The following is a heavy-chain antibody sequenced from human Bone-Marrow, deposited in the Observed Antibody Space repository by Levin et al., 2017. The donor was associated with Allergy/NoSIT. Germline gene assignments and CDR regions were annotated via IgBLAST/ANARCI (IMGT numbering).Heavy chain of an antibody. CDR3: VHRNWHAFDY. Sequence: SGPTLVKPSQTLTLTCTFSGFSLSTTGVAVGWIRQPPGKALEWLAFVYLNDNEAYSPSLKSRLTITKDTSKNHVVLTMNSMDPVDTATYYGVHRNWHAFDYWGQGTLVTVSS. CDR1: GFSLSTTGVA. V-gene: IGHV2-5*01. CDR2: VYLNDNE. D-gene: IGHD1-1*01. J-gene: IGHJ4*02.